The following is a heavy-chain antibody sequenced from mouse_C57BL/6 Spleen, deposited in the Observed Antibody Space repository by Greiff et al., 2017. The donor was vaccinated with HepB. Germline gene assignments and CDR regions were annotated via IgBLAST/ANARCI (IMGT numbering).Heavy chain of an antibody. D-gene: IGHD2-4*01. J-gene: IGHJ3*01. V-gene: IGHV1-59*01. Sequence: QVQLKQPGAELVRPGTSVKLSCKASGYTFTSYWMHWVKQRPGQGLEWIGVIDPSDSYTNYNQKFKGKATLTVDTSSSTAYMQLSSLTSEDSAVYYCARDYYDYGTKFAYWGQGTLVTVSA. CDR2: IDPSDSYT. CDR1: GYTFTSYW. CDR3: ARDYYDYGTKFAY.